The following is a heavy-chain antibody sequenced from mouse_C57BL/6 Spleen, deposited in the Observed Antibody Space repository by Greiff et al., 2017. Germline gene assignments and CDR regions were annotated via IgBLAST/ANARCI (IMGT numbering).Heavy chain of an antibody. Sequence: QVHVKQSGAELVRPGASVTLSCKASGYTFTDYEMHWVKQTPVHGLEWIGAIDPETGGTAYNQKFKGKAILTADKSSSTAYMELRSLTSEDSAVYYCTRSDGYPYAMDYWGQGTSVTVSS. V-gene: IGHV1-15*01. CDR2: IDPETGGT. D-gene: IGHD2-3*01. J-gene: IGHJ4*01. CDR3: TRSDGYPYAMDY. CDR1: GYTFTDYE.